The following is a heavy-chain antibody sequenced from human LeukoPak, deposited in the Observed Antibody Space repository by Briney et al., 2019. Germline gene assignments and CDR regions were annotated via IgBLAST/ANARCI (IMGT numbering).Heavy chain of an antibody. Sequence: PGGSLRLSCAASGFTFSSYAMHWVRQAPGKGLEWVAVISYDGSNKYYADSVKGRFTISRDNSKNTLYLQMNSLRAEDTAIYFCANGGTSTGYNIPFLYWGQGTLVTVSS. CDR3: ANGGTSTGYNIPFLY. CDR2: ISYDGSNK. D-gene: IGHD3-9*01. J-gene: IGHJ4*02. CDR1: GFTFSSYA. V-gene: IGHV3-30-3*01.